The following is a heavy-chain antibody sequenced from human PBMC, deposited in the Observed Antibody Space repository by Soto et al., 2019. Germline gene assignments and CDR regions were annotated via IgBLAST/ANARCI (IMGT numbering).Heavy chain of an antibody. V-gene: IGHV1-18*01. CDR3: ARVLARYYDFWGGYFEY. Sequence: QVQLVQSGAEVKKPGASVKVSCKASGYTFTNYGISWERQAPGQGLEWMGWISTYNGNTNYAQNLQDRVTMTTDTSTSTAYLELRSLRSDDTAVFSSARVLARYYDFWGGYFEYWGQGSLVTVSS. CDR2: ISTYNGNT. J-gene: IGHJ4*02. D-gene: IGHD3-3*01. CDR1: GYTFTNYG.